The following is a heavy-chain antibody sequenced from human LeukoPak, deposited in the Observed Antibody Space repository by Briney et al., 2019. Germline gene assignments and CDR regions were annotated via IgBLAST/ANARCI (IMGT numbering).Heavy chain of an antibody. CDR3: ATSITMVRGVGAFDI. CDR1: GYTLTELS. V-gene: IGHV1-24*01. D-gene: IGHD3-10*01. Sequence: ASVKVSCKVSGYTLTELSMHWVRQAPGKGLEWMGGFDPEDGETIYAQKFQGRVTMTEDTSTDTAYMELSSLRSEDTAVYYCATSITMVRGVGAFDIWGQGTMVTVSS. J-gene: IGHJ3*02. CDR2: FDPEDGET.